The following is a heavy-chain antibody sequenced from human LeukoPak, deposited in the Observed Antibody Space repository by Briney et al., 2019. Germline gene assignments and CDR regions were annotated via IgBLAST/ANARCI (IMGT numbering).Heavy chain of an antibody. J-gene: IGHJ4*02. Sequence: GGSLRLSCAASGFTFSSYAMHWVRQAPGKGLEWVAVISYDGSNKYYADSVKGRFTISRDNSKNTLYLQMNSLRAEDTAVYYCAKDLTGYFDYWGQGTLVTVSS. CDR3: AKDLTGYFDY. CDR2: ISYDGSNK. CDR1: GFTFSSYA. V-gene: IGHV3-30-3*01. D-gene: IGHD2-8*02.